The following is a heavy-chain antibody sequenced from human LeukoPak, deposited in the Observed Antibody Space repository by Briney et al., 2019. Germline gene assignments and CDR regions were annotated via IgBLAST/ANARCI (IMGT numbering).Heavy chain of an antibody. CDR3: AKVRSGSGSYSYYYYYGMDV. CDR1: GFTFSSYA. D-gene: IGHD3-10*01. CDR2: ISGSGGST. V-gene: IGHV3-23*01. Sequence: GGSLRLSCAASGFTFSSYAMSWVRQAPGKGLESVSAISGSGGSTYYADSVKGRFTISRDNSKNTLYLQMNSLRAEDTAVYYCAKVRSGSGSYSYYYYYGMDVWGQGTTVTVSS. J-gene: IGHJ6*02.